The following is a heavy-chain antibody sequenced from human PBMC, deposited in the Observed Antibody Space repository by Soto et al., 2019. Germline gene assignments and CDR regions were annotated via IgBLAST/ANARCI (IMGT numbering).Heavy chain of an antibody. J-gene: IGHJ4*02. CDR1: GGSISSDDYY. D-gene: IGHD3-10*01. Sequence: SETLSLTCTFSGGSISSDDYYLSWIRQPPGKGLEWIGYIYYSGSTYYNPSLKSRVTISVDTSKNQFSLKLSSVTAADTAVYYCARDVVDYYGSGSPDYWGQGTLVTVSS. CDR2: IYYSGST. CDR3: ARDVVDYYGSGSPDY. V-gene: IGHV4-30-4*01.